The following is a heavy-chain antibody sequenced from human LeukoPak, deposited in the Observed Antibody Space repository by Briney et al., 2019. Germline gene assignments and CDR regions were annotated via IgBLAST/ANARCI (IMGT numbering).Heavy chain of an antibody. CDR2: NSWNSGSI. Sequence: RGGCLRPSCAASGFTFDDDGMQWGRQAPGGGLGWVSGNSWNSGSIGYADCVKGRFTISRDNAKNSLYLQVNSLRAEDTALYYCAKGVVPAAHYYYYGMDVWGQGTTVTVSS. J-gene: IGHJ6*02. CDR1: GFTFDDDG. V-gene: IGHV3-9*01. CDR3: AKGVVPAAHYYYYGMDV. D-gene: IGHD2-2*01.